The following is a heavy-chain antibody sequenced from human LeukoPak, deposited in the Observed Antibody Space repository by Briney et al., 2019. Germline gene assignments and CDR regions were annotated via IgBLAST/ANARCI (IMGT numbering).Heavy chain of an antibody. CDR2: ISSSSSYI. CDR3: ARDSAYYYGSGSYYKSRDWFDP. D-gene: IGHD3-10*01. Sequence: GGSLRLSCAASGFTFSSYSVNWVRQAPGKGLEWVSSISSSSSYIYYADSVKGRFTISRDNAKNSLYLQMNSLRAEDTAVYYCARDSAYYYGSGSYYKSRDWFDPWGQGTPVTVSS. V-gene: IGHV3-21*01. CDR1: GFTFSSYS. J-gene: IGHJ5*02.